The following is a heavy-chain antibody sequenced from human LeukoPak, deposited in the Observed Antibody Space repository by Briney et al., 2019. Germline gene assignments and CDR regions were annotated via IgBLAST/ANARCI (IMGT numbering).Heavy chain of an antibody. V-gene: IGHV4-39*07. CDR1: GGSISSGSYY. J-gene: IGHJ4*02. Sequence: SQTLSLTCTVSGGSISSGSYYWGWIRQPPGKGLEWIGSIYYSGSTYYNPSLRSRFTISLDTSKNQFSLKLSSVTAADTAVYYCARITTEHFDFWGQGTLVTVSS. D-gene: IGHD1/OR15-1a*01. CDR2: IYYSGST. CDR3: ARITTEHFDF.